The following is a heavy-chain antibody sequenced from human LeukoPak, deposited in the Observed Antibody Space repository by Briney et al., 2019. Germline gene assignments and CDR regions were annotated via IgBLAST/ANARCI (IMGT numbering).Heavy chain of an antibody. CDR3: ARGRRIAAAGFFNWFDP. J-gene: IGHJ5*02. CDR2: IIPILGIA. CDR1: GGTFSSYA. V-gene: IGHV1-69*04. D-gene: IGHD6-13*01. Sequence: SVKVSCKASGGTFSSYAISWVRQAPGQGLEWMGRIIPILGIANYAQKFQGRVTITADKSTSTAYMELSSLRSDDTAVYYCARGRRIAAAGFFNWFDPWGQGTLVTVSS.